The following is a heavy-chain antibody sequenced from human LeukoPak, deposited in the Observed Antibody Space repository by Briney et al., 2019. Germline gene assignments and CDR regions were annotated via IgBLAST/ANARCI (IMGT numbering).Heavy chain of an antibody. Sequence: TSETLSLTCTVSGGSISSGGYYWSWVRQHPGKGLEWIGYIYYSGSTYYNPSLKSRDTISVDTSKNQFSLKLSSVTAADTAVYFCARDPLSTNDFDIWGQGTMVTVSS. CDR3: ARDPLSTNDFDI. V-gene: IGHV4-31*03. CDR1: GGSISSGGYY. J-gene: IGHJ3*02. D-gene: IGHD1-1*01. CDR2: IYYSGST.